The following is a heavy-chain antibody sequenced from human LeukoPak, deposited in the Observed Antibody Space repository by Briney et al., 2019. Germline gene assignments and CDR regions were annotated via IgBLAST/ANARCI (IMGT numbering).Heavy chain of an antibody. V-gene: IGHV1-8*01. CDR1: GYTFTSYD. CDR2: MNPNSGNT. CDR3: ARALAVPLDYYGMDV. J-gene: IGHJ6*02. D-gene: IGHD3-10*02. Sequence: GASVKVSCKASGYTFTSYDINWVRQATGQGLEWMGWMNPNSGNTGYAQKFQGRVTMTRNTSISTAYMELSSLRSEDTAVYYCARALAVPLDYYGMDVWGQGTTVTVSS.